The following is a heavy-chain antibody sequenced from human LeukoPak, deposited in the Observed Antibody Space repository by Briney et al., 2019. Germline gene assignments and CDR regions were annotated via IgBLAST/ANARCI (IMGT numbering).Heavy chain of an antibody. J-gene: IGHJ4*02. CDR2: ISWNSGSI. V-gene: IGHV3-9*01. Sequence: PGRSLRLSCAASGFTFDDYAMHWVRQAPGKGLEWVSGISWNSGSIDYADSVKGRFTISRDNAKNSLYLQMNSLRAEDTALYYCAKVGQHYYDSSATNWGQGTLVTVSS. CDR1: GFTFDDYA. D-gene: IGHD3-22*01. CDR3: AKVGQHYYDSSATN.